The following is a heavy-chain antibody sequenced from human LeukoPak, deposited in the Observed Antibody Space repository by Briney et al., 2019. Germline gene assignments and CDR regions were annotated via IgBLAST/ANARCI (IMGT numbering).Heavy chain of an antibody. Sequence: GGSLRLSCAASGLTFRDYWMHWVRQVPGKGLVWVSRINSDGSTTTYADSVKGRFTISRDNAKNTLYLQMNSLRAEDTAVYYCARETRTNWFDPWGQGTLVTVSS. CDR1: GLTFRDYW. CDR3: ARETRTNWFDP. J-gene: IGHJ5*02. D-gene: IGHD1-1*01. CDR2: INSDGSTT. V-gene: IGHV3-74*01.